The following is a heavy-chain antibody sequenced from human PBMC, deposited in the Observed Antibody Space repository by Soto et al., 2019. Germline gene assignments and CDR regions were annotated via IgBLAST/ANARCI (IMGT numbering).Heavy chain of an antibody. CDR2: ISSSSSYI. D-gene: IGHD2-2*01. V-gene: IGHV3-21*01. CDR1: GFTFSSYS. Sequence: GGSLRLSCAASGFTFSSYSMNWVRQAPGKGLEWVSSISSSSSYIYYADSVKGRFTISRDNAKNSLYLQMNSLRAEDTAVYYCARASHCSSTSCYAYYYYGMDVWGQGTTVTVSS. CDR3: ARASHCSSTSCYAYYYYGMDV. J-gene: IGHJ6*02.